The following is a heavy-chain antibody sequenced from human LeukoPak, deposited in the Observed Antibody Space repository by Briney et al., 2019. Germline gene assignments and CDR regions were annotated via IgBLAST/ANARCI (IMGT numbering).Heavy chain of an antibody. CDR1: GGSISSSSYY. D-gene: IGHD5-24*01. CDR3: AKGVEMAIGAFDI. Sequence: SETLSLTCTVSGGSISSSSYYWGWIRQPPGKGLEWIGSIYYSGSTYYNPSLKSRVTISVDTSKNQFSLKLSSVTAADTAVYYCAKGVEMAIGAFDIWGQGTMVTVSS. J-gene: IGHJ3*02. V-gene: IGHV4-39*07. CDR2: IYYSGST.